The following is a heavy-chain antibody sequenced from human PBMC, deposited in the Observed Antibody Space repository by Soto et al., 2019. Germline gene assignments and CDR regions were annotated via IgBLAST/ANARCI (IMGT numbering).Heavy chain of an antibody. J-gene: IGHJ4*02. CDR3: ARALVVVPAARSHFDY. Sequence: QVQLQESGPGLVKPSQTLSLTCTVSGGSISSGDYYWSWIRQPPGKGLEWIGYIYYSGSTYYNPSLQGRVTISVGTSKNQFSLKLGSVAAADTAVYYCARALVVVPAARSHFDYWGQGTLVTVSS. D-gene: IGHD2-2*01. CDR1: GGSISSGDYY. CDR2: IYYSGST. V-gene: IGHV4-30-4*01.